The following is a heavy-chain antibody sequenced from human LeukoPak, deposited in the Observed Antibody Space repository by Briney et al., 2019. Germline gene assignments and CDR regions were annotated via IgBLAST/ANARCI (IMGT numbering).Heavy chain of an antibody. J-gene: IGHJ6*03. CDR2: IRYDGSNK. CDR3: AKDAPWMGSFYYYMDV. CDR1: GFTFSSYG. V-gene: IGHV3-30*02. Sequence: SGGSLRLSCAASGFTFSSYGMHWVRQAPGKGLEWVAFIRYDGSNKYYADSVKGRFTISRDNSKNTLYLQMNSLRGEDTAVYYCAKDAPWMGSFYYYMDVWGKGTTV. D-gene: IGHD3-10*01.